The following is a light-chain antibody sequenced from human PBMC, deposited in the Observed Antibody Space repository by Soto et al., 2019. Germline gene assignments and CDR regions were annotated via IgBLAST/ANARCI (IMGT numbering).Light chain of an antibody. CDR3: QQRSNRLT. J-gene: IGKJ4*01. CDR1: QSVSSY. V-gene: IGKV3-11*01. Sequence: EIVLTQSPATLSLSPGERATLSCRASQSVSSYLAWYQQKPGQAPRLLIYDASNRATGIPARFSGSGSGTDFTLTISSLEPEDFAVYYCQQRSNRLTVGGETKVEIK. CDR2: DAS.